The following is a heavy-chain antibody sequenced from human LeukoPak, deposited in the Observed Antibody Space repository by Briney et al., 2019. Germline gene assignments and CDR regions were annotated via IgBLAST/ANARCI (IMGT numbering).Heavy chain of an antibody. CDR2: IYYSGST. J-gene: IGHJ5*02. CDR3: ARGTTVTTLGS. Sequence: PSETLSLTCTVSGGSISCSSYYWGWIRQPPGKGLEWIGSIYYSGSTYYNPSLKSRVTISVDTSKNQFSLKLSSVTAADTAVYYCARGTTVTTLGSWGQGTLVTVSS. D-gene: IGHD4-17*01. CDR1: GGSISCSSYY. V-gene: IGHV4-39*01.